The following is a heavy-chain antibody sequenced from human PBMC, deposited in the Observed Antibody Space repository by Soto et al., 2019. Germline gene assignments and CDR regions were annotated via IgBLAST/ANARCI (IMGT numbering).Heavy chain of an antibody. Sequence: LRLSCAASGFTFSDYFMIWIRHAPLNGLEWVSFISGSSDNIKYADSVKGRFTISRDNAKNSLYLQMNSLRAEDTAVYYCVRDSARIVVVPRVDGDNWLDPWGQGTLVTVSS. V-gene: IGHV3-11*06. J-gene: IGHJ5*02. CDR2: ISGSSDNI. D-gene: IGHD2-2*01. CDR3: VRDSARIVVVPRVDGDNWLDP. CDR1: GFTFSDYF.